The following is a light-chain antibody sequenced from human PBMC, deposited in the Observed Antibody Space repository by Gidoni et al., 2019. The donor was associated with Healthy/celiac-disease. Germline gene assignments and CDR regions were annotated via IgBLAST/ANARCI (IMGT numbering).Light chain of an antibody. Sequence: QSALTQPRSLSVSPGQSVSISCTRTSSDVGGYNYVACYQQHPSKAPKLMIYDVSRRPSGVPDRFSGSKYGNTASLTISGLQDEDEADYYCCSYAGSYTFDVVFGGGTKLTVL. CDR2: DVS. CDR3: CSYAGSYTFDVV. V-gene: IGLV2-11*01. CDR1: SSDVGGYNY. J-gene: IGLJ2*01.